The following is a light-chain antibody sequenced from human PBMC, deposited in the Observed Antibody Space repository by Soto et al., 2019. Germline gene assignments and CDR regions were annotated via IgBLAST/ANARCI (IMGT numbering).Light chain of an antibody. V-gene: IGLV1-44*01. CDR2: SNN. CDR1: SSNIGTNT. Sequence: QSVLTQPPSASGTPGQRVTISCSGSSSNIGTNTVHWYQQLPGTAPKLLIYSNNQRPSGVPDRFSGSKSGTSASLAISGLQYEDEADYYCAVWDDSLSAWVFSGGTKLTVL. CDR3: AVWDDSLSAWV. J-gene: IGLJ3*02.